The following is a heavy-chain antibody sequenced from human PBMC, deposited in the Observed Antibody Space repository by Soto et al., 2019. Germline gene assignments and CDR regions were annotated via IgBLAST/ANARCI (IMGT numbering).Heavy chain of an antibody. CDR3: ARAGYDILTGYSP. CDR1: GDSVSSNSAA. Sequence: PTQPLSLTCAISGDSVSSNSAAWNWIRQSPSRGLEWLGRTYYRSKWYNDYAVSVKSRITINPDTSKNQFSLQLNSVTPEDTDVYYCARAGYDILTGYSPWGQGTLVTVSS. V-gene: IGHV6-1*01. D-gene: IGHD3-9*01. J-gene: IGHJ5*02. CDR2: TYYRSKWYN.